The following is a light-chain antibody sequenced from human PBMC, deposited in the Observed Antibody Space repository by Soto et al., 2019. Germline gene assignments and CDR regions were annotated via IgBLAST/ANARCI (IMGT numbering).Light chain of an antibody. J-gene: IGKJ4*01. Sequence: DIQMTQSPSSLSASVGDRVTFTCRASQDISTSLAWFQQKPGKGPKSLIFAASSLQGGVPSRFNGTGSGTDFSLTISSLQPEDFATYYCQHYETYPLTFGGGTKVET. CDR1: QDISTS. CDR3: QHYETYPLT. CDR2: AAS. V-gene: IGKV1-16*01.